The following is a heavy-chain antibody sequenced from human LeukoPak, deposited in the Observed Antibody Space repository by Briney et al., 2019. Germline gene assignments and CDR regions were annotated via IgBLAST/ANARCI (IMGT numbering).Heavy chain of an antibody. CDR3: ARVGAAAASRTFDY. CDR1: GFTFSSYW. J-gene: IGHJ4*02. V-gene: IGHV3-7*03. D-gene: IGHD6-13*01. Sequence: QSGGSLRLSCAASGFTFSSYWMSWVRQAPGKGLEWVANIKQDGSEKYYVDSVRGRFTISRDNAKNSLYLQMNSLRAEDTAVYYCARVGAAAASRTFDYWGQGTLVTVSS. CDR2: IKQDGSEK.